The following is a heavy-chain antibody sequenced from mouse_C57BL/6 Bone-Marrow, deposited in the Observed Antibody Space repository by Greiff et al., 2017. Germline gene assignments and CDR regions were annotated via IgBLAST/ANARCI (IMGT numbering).Heavy chain of an antibody. J-gene: IGHJ4*01. CDR1: GYSITSGYY. CDR2: ISYDGSN. Sequence: ESGPGLVKPSQSLSLTCSVTGYSITSGYYWNWIRQFPGNKLEWMGYISYDGSNNYNPSLKNRISITRDTSKNQFFLKLNSVTTEDTATYYCARVITTFYAMDYWGQGTSVTVSS. CDR3: ARVITTFYAMDY. V-gene: IGHV3-6*01. D-gene: IGHD1-1*01.